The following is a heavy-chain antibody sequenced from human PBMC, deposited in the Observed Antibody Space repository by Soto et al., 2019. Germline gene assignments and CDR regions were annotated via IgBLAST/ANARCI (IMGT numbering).Heavy chain of an antibody. D-gene: IGHD4-4*01. J-gene: IGHJ6*03. Sequence: QVQLQESGPGLVKPSETLSLTCTVSGGSISSYYWSWIRQPPGKGLEWIGYIYYSGSTNYNPSLKRRVTISVDTSKNQCSLKLSSVTAADTAVYYCARVGQAMTTVTTEQGDYYYYYYYMDVWGKGTTVTVSS. CDR3: ARVGQAMTTVTTEQGDYYYYYYYMDV. CDR1: GGSISSYY. CDR2: IYYSGST. V-gene: IGHV4-59*01.